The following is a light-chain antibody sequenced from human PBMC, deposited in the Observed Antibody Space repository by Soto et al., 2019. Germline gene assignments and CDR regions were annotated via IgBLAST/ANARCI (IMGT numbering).Light chain of an antibody. CDR1: ASGIGSNY. CDR3: AAWDDSLRGGV. V-gene: IGLV1-47*01. CDR2: RDS. Sequence: QSVLTQPPSASGTPGRRATISCSESASGIGSNYIYWYQHLPGTAPNPLIFRDSQRPSGVPDRFSGSKSGTSASLAISGLRSEDEADYYCAAWDDSLRGGVFGGGTKLTVL. J-gene: IGLJ3*02.